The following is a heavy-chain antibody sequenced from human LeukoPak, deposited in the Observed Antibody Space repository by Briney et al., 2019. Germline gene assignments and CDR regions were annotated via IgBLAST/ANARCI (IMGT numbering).Heavy chain of an antibody. V-gene: IGHV1-8*01. D-gene: IGHD6-19*01. J-gene: IGHJ6*02. CDR1: GYTFTRYD. CDR2: MNPNSGNT. Sequence: ASVKVSCKASGYTFTRYDINWVRQATGQGLEWMGWMNPNSGNTGYAQKFQGRVTMTRNTSISTAYMELSSLRSEDTAVYYRPSSGYRSGWYGTYYSGMDVWAQATTAPVPS. CDR3: PSSGYRSGWYGTYYSGMDV.